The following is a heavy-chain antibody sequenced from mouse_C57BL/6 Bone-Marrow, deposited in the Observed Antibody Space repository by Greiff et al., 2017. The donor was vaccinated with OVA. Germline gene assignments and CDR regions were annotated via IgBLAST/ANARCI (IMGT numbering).Heavy chain of an antibody. V-gene: IGHV1-50*01. J-gene: IGHJ4*01. D-gene: IGHD2-2*01. CDR3: ARRLPPMDY. CDR2: IDPSDSYT. CDR1: GYTFTSYW. Sequence: VQLQQPGAELVKPGASVKLSCKASGYTFTSYWMQWVKQRPGQGLEWIGEIDPSDSYTNYNQKFKGKATLTVDTSSSTAYMQLSSLTSEDSAVYYCARRLPPMDYWGQGTSVTVSS.